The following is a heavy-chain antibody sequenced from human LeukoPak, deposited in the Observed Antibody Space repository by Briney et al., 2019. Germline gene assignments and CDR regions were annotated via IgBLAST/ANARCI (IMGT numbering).Heavy chain of an antibody. CDR2: IIPIFGTA. J-gene: IGHJ4*02. D-gene: IGHD2-15*01. CDR3: ARVPYCSGGSCYSRHYYDSSGYGFGY. V-gene: IGHV1-69*06. CDR1: GGTFSSYA. Sequence: SVKVSCKASGGTFSSYAISWVRQAPGQGLEWMGGIIPIFGTANYAQKFQGRVTITADKSTSTAYMELSSLRSEDTAVYYCARVPYCSGGSCYSRHYYDSSGYGFGYWGQGTLVTVSS.